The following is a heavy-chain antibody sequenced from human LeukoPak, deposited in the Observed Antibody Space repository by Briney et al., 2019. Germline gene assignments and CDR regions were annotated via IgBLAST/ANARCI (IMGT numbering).Heavy chain of an antibody. D-gene: IGHD3-10*01. CDR2: IYYSGGT. J-gene: IGHJ4*01. CDR1: GGSISSSSYY. CDR3: ARGGGSATTFDY. Sequence: SETLSLTCTVSGGSISSSSYYWGWIRQPPGKGLEWIGSIYYSGGTYYNPSLKSRVTISVDTSKNQFSLKLSSVTAADTAVYSWARGGGSATTFDYWGHGTLVTVSS. V-gene: IGHV4-39*01.